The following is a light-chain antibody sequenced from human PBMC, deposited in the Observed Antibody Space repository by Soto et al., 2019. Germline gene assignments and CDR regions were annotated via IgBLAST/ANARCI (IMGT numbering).Light chain of an antibody. V-gene: IGKV3-20*01. CDR3: HQHGSSPQS. CDR2: CAS. Sequence: EIVLTQSPGTLSLSPGERATLSCRASQSVSSSYLAWYQQKPGQAPRLLIYCASSRATGIPDRFSVSGSGTDFTLTISRLEPEDFAVYYCHQHGSSPQSFGQFHKVEI. CDR1: QSVSSSY. J-gene: IGKJ1*01.